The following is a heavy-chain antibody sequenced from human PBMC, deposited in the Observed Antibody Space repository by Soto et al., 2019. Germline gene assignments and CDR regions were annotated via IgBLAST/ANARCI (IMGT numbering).Heavy chain of an antibody. D-gene: IGHD3-10*01. CDR2: ISSSSSYT. CDR3: ASTQEYYFDY. V-gene: IGHV3-11*06. J-gene: IGHJ4*02. Sequence: QVQLVESGGGWVKPGGSLRLSCAASGFTFSDYYMSWIRLAPGKGLEWVSYISSSSSYTNYADSVKGRFTISRDNAKNSLYLQMNSLRAEDTAVYYCASTQEYYFDYWGQGTLVTVSS. CDR1: GFTFSDYY.